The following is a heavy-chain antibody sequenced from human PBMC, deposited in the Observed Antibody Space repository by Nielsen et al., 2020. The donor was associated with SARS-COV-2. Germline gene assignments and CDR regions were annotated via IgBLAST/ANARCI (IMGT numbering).Heavy chain of an antibody. CDR1: GFTFSSYW. J-gene: IGHJ3*02. V-gene: IGHV3-7*01. Sequence: GESLKISCAASGFTFSSYWMNWVRQAPGKGLEWVANIKQDGSEKYYGDSVKGRFTISRDNAKNSLYLQMNSLRAEDTAVYYCARELFLDAFDIWGQGTMVTVSS. CDR3: ARELFLDAFDI. CDR2: IKQDGSEK. D-gene: IGHD2-21*01.